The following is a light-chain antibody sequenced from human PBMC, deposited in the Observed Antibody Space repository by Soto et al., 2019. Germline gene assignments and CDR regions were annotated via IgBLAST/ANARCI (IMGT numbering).Light chain of an antibody. CDR1: QNINGW. J-gene: IGKJ4*01. CDR3: LQYNVYPLS. CDR2: KAS. V-gene: IGKV1-5*03. Sequence: DTQMTQSPSTLSASVGDRVTITCRAGQNINGWLAWYQQRPGKAPNLLIHKASILEVGVPSRFSGSASGTEFTLTISSLQPDDFAFYFCLQYNVYPLSFGGGTKV.